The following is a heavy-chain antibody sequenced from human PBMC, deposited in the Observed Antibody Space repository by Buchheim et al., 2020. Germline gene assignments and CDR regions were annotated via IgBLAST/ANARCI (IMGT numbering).Heavy chain of an antibody. CDR3: ARQDCSSGVCYFFDH. V-gene: IGHV5-10-1*03. Sequence: EVQLVQSGAEVKKPGESLRISCKGFGYTFTSHWISWVRQMPGKGLEWMGRIDPDDSYTNYSPPFQGHVNISADKSISTTYLHWRSLKASDTAMYYCARQDCSSGVCYFFDHWGQGTL. J-gene: IGHJ4*02. CDR2: IDPDDSYT. CDR1: GYTFTSHW. D-gene: IGHD2-8*01.